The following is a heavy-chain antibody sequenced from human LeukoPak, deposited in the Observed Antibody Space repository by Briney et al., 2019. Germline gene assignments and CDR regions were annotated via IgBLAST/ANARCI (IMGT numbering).Heavy chain of an antibody. Sequence: GESLKISCKGSGYSFTTYWIGWVRQMPGKGLEWMGIIYPGDSDTRYSPSFQGQVTISADKSISTAYLQWSSLKASDTAMYYCASSIIRGGYYYCMDVWGKGTTVTVAS. CDR1: GYSFTTYW. V-gene: IGHV5-51*01. CDR2: IYPGDSDT. CDR3: ASSIIRGGYYYCMDV. D-gene: IGHD3-10*01. J-gene: IGHJ6*03.